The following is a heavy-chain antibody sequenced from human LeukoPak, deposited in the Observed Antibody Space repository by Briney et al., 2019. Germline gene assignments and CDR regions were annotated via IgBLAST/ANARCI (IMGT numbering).Heavy chain of an antibody. Sequence: ASVKVSCKASGYTFTGNSIHWVRQAPGQGLQWMGWINPNSGGTKYAQNFQGRVTMTRDTSISTAYMELSSLRSDDTAVYCCARRYYDSSGYYFDYWGQGTLVSVSS. V-gene: IGHV1-2*02. D-gene: IGHD3-22*01. J-gene: IGHJ4*02. CDR1: GYTFTGNS. CDR2: INPNSGGT. CDR3: ARRYYDSSGYYFDY.